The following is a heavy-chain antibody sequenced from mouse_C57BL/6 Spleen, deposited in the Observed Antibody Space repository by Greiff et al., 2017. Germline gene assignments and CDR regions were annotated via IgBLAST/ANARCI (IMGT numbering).Heavy chain of an antibody. J-gene: IGHJ4*01. CDR1: GYTFTSYW. CDR2: IYPGSGST. V-gene: IGHV1-55*01. Sequence: VKLQQPGAELVKPGASVKMSCKASGYTFTSYWITWVKQRPGQGLEWIGDIYPGSGSTNYNEKFKSKATLTVDTSSSTAYMQLSSLTSEDSAVYYCARSNYGSSSYAMDYWGQGTSVTVSS. CDR3: ARSNYGSSSYAMDY. D-gene: IGHD1-1*01.